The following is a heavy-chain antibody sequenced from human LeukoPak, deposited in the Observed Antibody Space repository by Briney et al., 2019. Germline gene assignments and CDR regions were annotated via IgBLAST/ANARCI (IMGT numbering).Heavy chain of an antibody. D-gene: IGHD6-19*01. CDR3: ARDDSSGRRDYYFDY. V-gene: IGHV1-69*04. CDR1: GGTLSSYA. J-gene: IGHJ4*02. Sequence: GSSVKDSCKASGGTLSSYAISWVRQAPGQGLEWMGRIIPILGIANYAQKFQGRVTITADKSTSTAYMELSSLRSEDTAVYYCARDDSSGRRDYYFDYWGQGTLVTVSS. CDR2: IIPILGIA.